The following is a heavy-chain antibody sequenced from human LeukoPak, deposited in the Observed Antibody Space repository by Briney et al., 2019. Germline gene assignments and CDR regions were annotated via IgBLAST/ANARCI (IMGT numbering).Heavy chain of an antibody. Sequence: SETLSLTCTVSGDSISTTSYFWAWIRQPPGGGQEWIASIYYSGTTYYKSSLRSRVTISIERTKNQFYLNLESLTAADTAVYFCARVYSSTHNWFDTWGQGTKVTVSS. J-gene: IGHJ5*02. D-gene: IGHD2-2*01. CDR2: IYYSGTT. CDR3: ARVYSSTHNWFDT. V-gene: IGHV4-39*07. CDR1: GDSISTTSYF.